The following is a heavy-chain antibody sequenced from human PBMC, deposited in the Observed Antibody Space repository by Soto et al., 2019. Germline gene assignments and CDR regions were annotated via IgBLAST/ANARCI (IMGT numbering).Heavy chain of an antibody. CDR1: GGSFSGYY. V-gene: IGHV4-34*01. CDR2: INHSGST. Sequence: SETLSLTCAVYGGSFSGYYWSWIRQPPGKGLEWIGEINHSGSTNYNPSLKSRVTISVDTSKNQFSLKLSSVTAADTAVYYCARGLGKGYWGQGTLVTVSS. CDR3: ARGLGKGY. J-gene: IGHJ4*02.